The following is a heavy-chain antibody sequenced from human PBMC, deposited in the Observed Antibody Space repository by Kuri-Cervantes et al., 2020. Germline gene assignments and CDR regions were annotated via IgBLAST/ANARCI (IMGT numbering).Heavy chain of an antibody. D-gene: IGHD1-26*01. CDR1: GGSISSGDYY. V-gene: IGHV4-30-2*01. CDR3: ARGVRWELLLPYFDY. J-gene: IGHJ4*02. CDR2: IYHSGST. Sequence: SETLSLTCTVSGGSISSGDYYWSWIRQPPGKGLEWIGYIYHSGSTYYNPSLKSRVTISVDRSKNQFSLKLSSVTAADTAVYYCARGVRWELLLPYFDYWGQGTLVTVSS.